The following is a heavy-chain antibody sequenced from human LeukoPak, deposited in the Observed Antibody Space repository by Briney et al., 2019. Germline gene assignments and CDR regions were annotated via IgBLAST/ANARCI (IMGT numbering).Heavy chain of an antibody. CDR1: GFTFSKTW. CDR3: PPGLRAADTN. CDR2: IKSKTDGGAT. J-gene: IGHJ4*02. D-gene: IGHD6-13*01. Sequence: SGWSLRRAFAASGFTFSKTWMSGVGQAPGKGLESVGRIKSKTDGGATGYGAAGKCRLTISRDKSKNPLYMQMNSLTTEDTAVSYCPPGLRAADTNWGLGTLVTVSS. V-gene: IGHV3-15*01.